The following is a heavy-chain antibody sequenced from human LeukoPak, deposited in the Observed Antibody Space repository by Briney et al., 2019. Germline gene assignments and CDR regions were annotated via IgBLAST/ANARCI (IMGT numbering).Heavy chain of an antibody. V-gene: IGHV4-59*01. J-gene: IGHJ4*02. Sequence: SETLSLTCTVSGASIRSYYWSWIRQPPGKGLEWIGYINDGGTTNYDPSLKSRVTISVDTSKNQFSLNLSSVTTADTAVYYCEGYHFDRSGYDYWGQGALVTVSS. CDR1: GASIRSYY. CDR2: INDGGTT. CDR3: EGYHFDRSGYDY. D-gene: IGHD3-22*01.